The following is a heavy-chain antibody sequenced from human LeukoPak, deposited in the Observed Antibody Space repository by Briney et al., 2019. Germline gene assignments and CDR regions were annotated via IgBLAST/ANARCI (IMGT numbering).Heavy chain of an antibody. CDR1: GHTFSDHY. CDR3: ARGALDHATVNNYFEY. CDR2: INPNSGGT. J-gene: IGHJ4*02. D-gene: IGHD4-17*01. V-gene: IGHV1-2*02. Sequence: ASVKVSCKASGHTFSDHYMQWVRQAPGQGLEWLGWINPNSGGTSYAQKFQGRVTMTRDTSISTAYMELSRLGSDDTAVYYCARGALDHATVNNYFEYWRQGTLVTVSS.